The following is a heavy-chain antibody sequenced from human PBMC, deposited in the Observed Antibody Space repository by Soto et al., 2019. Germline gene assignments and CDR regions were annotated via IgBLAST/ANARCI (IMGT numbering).Heavy chain of an antibody. V-gene: IGHV4-59*01. CDR3: ARNRDGYNPYCFEY. CDR1: GGSISSYY. J-gene: IGHJ4*02. D-gene: IGHD5-12*01. CDR2: IYYSGSL. Sequence: SETLSLTCTVSGGSISSYYWPWIRQPPGKGLEWIGYIYYSGSLNYNPSLKSRVSISVDTSKNQFSLKLSSVTAADTAVYYCARNRDGYNPYCFEYWDQGTLVTVSS.